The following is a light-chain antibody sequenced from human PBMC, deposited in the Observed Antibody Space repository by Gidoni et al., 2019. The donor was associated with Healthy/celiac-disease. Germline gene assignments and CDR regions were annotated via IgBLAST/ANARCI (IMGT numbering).Light chain of an antibody. CDR2: AAS. CDR3: QQSYSTPYT. Sequence: DSQMTQSPSSLSVSVGDRVTLTCRASQSISSYLNWYQQKPGKAPKLLIYAASSLQSGVPARFSGSGSGTDFTLTISSLQPEDFATYYCQQSYSTPYTFGQGTKLEIK. J-gene: IGKJ2*01. V-gene: IGKV1-39*01. CDR1: QSISSY.